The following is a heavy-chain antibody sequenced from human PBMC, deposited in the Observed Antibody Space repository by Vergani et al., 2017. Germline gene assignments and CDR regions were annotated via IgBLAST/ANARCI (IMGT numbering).Heavy chain of an antibody. CDR3: AGGAFGWTDFYCDS. V-gene: IGHV3-48*04. D-gene: IGHD3-16*01. Sequence: EVQLVESGGGLVQPGGSLRLSCAASGFTFSSYSMNWVRQAPGKGLEWVSYISTGSSTIYYADSVKGRFTISRDNAKNSLYLQMNSLRAEDTAVYYCAGGAFGWTDFYCDSWGQGTLVTVSS. J-gene: IGHJ4*02. CDR2: ISTGSSTI. CDR1: GFTFSSYS.